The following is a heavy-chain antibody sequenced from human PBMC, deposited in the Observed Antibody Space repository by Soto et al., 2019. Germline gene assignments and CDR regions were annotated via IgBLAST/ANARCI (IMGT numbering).Heavy chain of an antibody. D-gene: IGHD5-18*01. CDR3: ARGGGYSPYAFDI. CDR2: ISGTSGHT. V-gene: IGHV3-23*01. J-gene: IGHJ3*02. Sequence: GGSLRLSCAASGFHFDRYPMSWVHQAPGKGLEWVSSISGTSGHTYYADSVRGRFTISRENSENTLFLQMSSLRAEDTAVYYCARGGGYSPYAFDIWGQGTMVTVSS. CDR1: GFHFDRYP.